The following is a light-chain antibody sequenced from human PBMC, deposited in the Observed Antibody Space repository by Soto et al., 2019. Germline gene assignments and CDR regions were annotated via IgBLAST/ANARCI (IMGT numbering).Light chain of an antibody. CDR3: QHYGSSGRT. J-gene: IGKJ1*01. CDR1: QSPSSSY. V-gene: IGKV3-20*01. CDR2: SAS. Sequence: EIVLTQSPGTLSLSPGERATLSCRASQSPSSSYLATYLAWYQQKPGQAPRLLIYSASSRATGVPDRFSGSRSGTDFTLTISRLEPEDFAVYDCQHYGSSGRTFGRGTKVEIK.